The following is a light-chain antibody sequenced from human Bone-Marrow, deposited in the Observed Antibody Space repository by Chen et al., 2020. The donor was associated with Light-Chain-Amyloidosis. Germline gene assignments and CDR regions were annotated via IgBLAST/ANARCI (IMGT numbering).Light chain of an antibody. CDR2: EVS. CDR3: SSYTRSSTLRVV. Sequence: QSALTQPASVSGSPGQSITISCTGTSSDVGGYNYVSWYQQHPGKAPKLMIYEVSHRPSGVSNRFAGSKSGNTASLSISGLQAEDEGDYCCSSYTRSSTLRVVFGGGTKLTVL. J-gene: IGLJ2*01. CDR1: SSDVGGYNY. V-gene: IGLV2-14*01.